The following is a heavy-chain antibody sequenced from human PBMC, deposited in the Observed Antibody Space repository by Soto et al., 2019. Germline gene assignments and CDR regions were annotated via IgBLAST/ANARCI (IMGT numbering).Heavy chain of an antibody. J-gene: IGHJ4*02. Sequence: GESLKISCKGSAYTFTNYWIAWVRQMPGKGLEWMGIIYPGDSATRYSPSFQGQVTISTDKSINTAYLQWSSLKASDTAMYYCARRGITGGIATVPLFDYWGQGTLVTVSS. CDR3: ARRGITGGIATVPLFDY. D-gene: IGHD1-20*01. CDR2: IYPGDSAT. V-gene: IGHV5-51*01. CDR1: AYTFTNYW.